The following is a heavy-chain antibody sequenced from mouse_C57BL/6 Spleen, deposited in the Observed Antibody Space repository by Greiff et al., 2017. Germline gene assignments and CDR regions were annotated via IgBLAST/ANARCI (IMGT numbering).Heavy chain of an antibody. CDR1: GFNIKDYY. J-gene: IGHJ4*01. V-gene: IGHV14-1*01. Sequence: VQLQQSGAELVRPGASVKLSCTASGFNIKDYYMHWVKQTPEQGLEWIGRIDPEDGDTEYAPKFQGKATMTADTTSNTAYLQLSSLTSEDTAVYYCTTSGIITTVVANYAMDYWGQGTSVTVSS. CDR2: IDPEDGDT. D-gene: IGHD1-1*01. CDR3: TTSGIITTVVANYAMDY.